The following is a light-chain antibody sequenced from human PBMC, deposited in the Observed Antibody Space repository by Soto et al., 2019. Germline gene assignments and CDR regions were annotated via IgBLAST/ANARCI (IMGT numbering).Light chain of an antibody. CDR2: GAS. J-gene: IGKJ5*01. V-gene: IGKV3-20*01. Sequence: TQSPSSLSASVGDRVTISCRAAQSVTNSFLAWYQQKPGQAPRLLIYGASSRATGIPDRFSGSGSGTDFTLTISRLEPEDFAVYYCQQYGSSLITFGQGTRLEIK. CDR3: QQYGSSLIT. CDR1: QSVTNSF.